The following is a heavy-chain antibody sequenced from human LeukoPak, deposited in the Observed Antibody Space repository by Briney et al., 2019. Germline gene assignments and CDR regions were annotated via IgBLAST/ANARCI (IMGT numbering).Heavy chain of an antibody. CDR3: ARDLDDYGGNSPLGF. CDR1: GFTVSSNY. J-gene: IGHJ4*02. Sequence: PGGSLRLSCAASGFTVSSNYMNWVRQAPGKGLEWVSVIYSGGSTYYADSVKGRFIISRDVAKNTLYLQMNSLRDEDTAVYYCARDLDDYGGNSPLGFWGQGTLVTVSS. CDR2: IYSGGST. V-gene: IGHV3-53*01. D-gene: IGHD4-23*01.